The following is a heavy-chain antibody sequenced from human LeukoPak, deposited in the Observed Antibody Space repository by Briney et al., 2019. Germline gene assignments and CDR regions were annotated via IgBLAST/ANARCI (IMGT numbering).Heavy chain of an antibody. J-gene: IGHJ6*02. CDR2: IIPILGIA. CDR1: GGTFSSYA. Sequence: SVKVSCKASGGTFSSYAISWVRQAPGQGLEWMGRIIPILGIAKYAQKFQGRVTITADKSTSTDYMEPSSVRSEDTAVYYCARDLRGYGMDVWGQGTTVTVSS. CDR3: ARDLRGYGMDV. D-gene: IGHD3-10*01. V-gene: IGHV1-69*04.